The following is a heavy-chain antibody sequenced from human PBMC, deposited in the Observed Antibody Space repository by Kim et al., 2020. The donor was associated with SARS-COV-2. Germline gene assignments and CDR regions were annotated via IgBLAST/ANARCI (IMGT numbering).Heavy chain of an antibody. J-gene: IGHJ4*02. Sequence: GGSLRLSCAASGFTFSSYGMHWVRQAPGKGLEWVAVISYDGSNKYYADSVKGRFTISRDNSKNTLYLQMNSLRAEDTAVYYCARDRGYCGQGTLATVPS. CDR3: ARDRGY. CDR1: GFTFSSYG. V-gene: IGHV3-33*05. CDR2: ISYDGSNK.